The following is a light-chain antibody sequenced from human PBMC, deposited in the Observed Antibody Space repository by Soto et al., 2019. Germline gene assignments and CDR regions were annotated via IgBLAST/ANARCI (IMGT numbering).Light chain of an antibody. CDR2: KAS. Sequence: DIQMTQSPSTLSASVGDRVTITCRASQSLGNWLAWYQQKPGKAPKLLIYKASSLESGVPSRFSGSGSGTEFTLTISSLQPDDFATYYCQQYNSYSRTFGQGTKVDIK. CDR3: QQYNSYSRT. CDR1: QSLGNW. V-gene: IGKV1-5*03. J-gene: IGKJ1*01.